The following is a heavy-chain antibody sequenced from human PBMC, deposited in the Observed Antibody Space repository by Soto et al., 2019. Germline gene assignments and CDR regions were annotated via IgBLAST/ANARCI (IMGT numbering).Heavy chain of an antibody. V-gene: IGHV3-7*03. CDR1: GFTFSAYW. J-gene: IGHJ4*02. CDR2: IKQDGSEK. CDR3: ASSSGSYEIWTPFDY. Sequence: GGSLRLSCAASGFTFSAYWMNWVRQAPGKGLEWVANIKQDGSEKYYVNSVKGRFTISRDNGKNSVYLHMNSLSAEDTAVYYCASSSGSYEIWTPFDYWGQGTLVTVSS. D-gene: IGHD1-26*01.